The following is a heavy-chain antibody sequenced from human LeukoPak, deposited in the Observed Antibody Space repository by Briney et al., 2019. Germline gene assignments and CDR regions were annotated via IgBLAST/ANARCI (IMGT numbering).Heavy chain of an antibody. J-gene: IGHJ6*02. CDR1: GYTFTSYG. Sequence: ASVTVSCKASGYTFTSYGISWVRQAPGQGLEWMGWISAYNGNTNYAQKLQGRVTMTTDTSTSTAYMELRSLRSDDTAVYYCARSNSRSSSSSWYGRGYYYYGMDVWGQGTTVTVSS. CDR2: ISAYNGNT. D-gene: IGHD6-13*01. CDR3: ARSNSRSSSSSWYGRGYYYYGMDV. V-gene: IGHV1-18*01.